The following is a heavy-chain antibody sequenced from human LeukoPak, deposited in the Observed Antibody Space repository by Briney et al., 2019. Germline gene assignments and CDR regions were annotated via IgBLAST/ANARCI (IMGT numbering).Heavy chain of an antibody. CDR2: ISASSGST. V-gene: IGHV3-23*01. CDR3: AKSSYSYGSGSFWTFDY. CDR1: GFTFSSNA. Sequence: PGGSLRLSCAASGFTFSSNAMSWVRQAPGKGLEWVSAISASSGSTYYADSVKGRFTISRDNSKKTLSLQINSLRAEDTAVYYCAKSSYSYGSGSFWTFDYWGQGTLVTASS. J-gene: IGHJ4*02. D-gene: IGHD3-10*01.